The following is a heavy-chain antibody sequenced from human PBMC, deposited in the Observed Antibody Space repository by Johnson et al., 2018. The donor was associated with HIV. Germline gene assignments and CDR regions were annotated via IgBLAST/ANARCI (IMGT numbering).Heavy chain of an antibody. V-gene: IGHV3-30*02. CDR2: IQYDGNTK. J-gene: IGHJ3*02. D-gene: IGHD1-26*01. CDR3: AKESKWESRTPHAFDM. CDR1: GFTFNSYG. Sequence: QVQLVESGGGVVQPGGSLRLPCAASGFTFNSYGMDWVRQAPGKGLEWVAFIQYDGNTKYYIDSVKGRFTVSRDNSKNTLYLQMKSLRPEDAAVYYCAKESKWESRTPHAFDMWGQGTMVTVSS.